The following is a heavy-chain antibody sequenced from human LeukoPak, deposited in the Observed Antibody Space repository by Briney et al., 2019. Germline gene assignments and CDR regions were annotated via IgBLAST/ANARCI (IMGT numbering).Heavy chain of an antibody. D-gene: IGHD6-13*01. J-gene: IGHJ5*02. Sequence: PGGSLRLSCAASGFTVSTNYMSWVRQAPGKGLEWVSIIYNSGPTYYADSVKGRFSISRDNSRNTLYLQMNSLRAEDTAIYHCARDSGVISASGWFDPWGQGTLVTVSS. CDR2: IYNSGPT. V-gene: IGHV3-53*01. CDR1: GFTVSTNY. CDR3: ARDSGVISASGWFDP.